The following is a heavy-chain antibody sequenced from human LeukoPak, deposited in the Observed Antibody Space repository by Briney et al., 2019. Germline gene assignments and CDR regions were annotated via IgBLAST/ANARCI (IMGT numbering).Heavy chain of an antibody. CDR2: INMDGSMT. V-gene: IGHV3-74*01. J-gene: IGHJ4*02. D-gene: IGHD5-24*01. CDR3: GREHMAAIDY. Sequence: GGSLRLSCGVSGFTFSSYWMHWVRQAPGKGRVCVARINMDGSMTGYADSVKGRFTISRDNAKNTLYVQMNNLRAEDTAVYYCGREHMAAIDYWGQGNLVTVSS. CDR1: GFTFSSYW.